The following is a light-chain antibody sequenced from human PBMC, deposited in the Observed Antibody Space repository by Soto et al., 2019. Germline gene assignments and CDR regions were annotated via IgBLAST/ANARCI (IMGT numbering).Light chain of an antibody. CDR3: QQYGSSPRT. CDR2: GAS. J-gene: IGKJ1*01. V-gene: IGKV3-20*01. CDR1: QSVSSSY. Sequence: EIVLTQSPGTLSLSPGERAILCCRASQSVSSSYLAWYQQKPGQAPRLLIYGASNRATGIPDRFSGSGAGTDFTLTISRLEPEDFAVYYCQQYGSSPRTFGQGTKVDI.